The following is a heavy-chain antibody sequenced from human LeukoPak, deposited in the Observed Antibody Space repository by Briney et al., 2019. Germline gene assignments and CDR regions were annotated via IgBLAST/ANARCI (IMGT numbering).Heavy chain of an antibody. CDR1: GFTFINYW. CDR2: MNSDGSSA. CDR3: ARDRYSSGLEYFDY. Sequence: PGGSLRLSCAASGFTFINYWMYWVRHTPGKGLMWVSRMNSDGSSANYADSVKGRFTISRDNAKNTLYLQMNSLRAEDTAVYYCARDRYSSGLEYFDYWGQGTLVTVSS. J-gene: IGHJ4*02. V-gene: IGHV3-74*01. D-gene: IGHD6-25*01.